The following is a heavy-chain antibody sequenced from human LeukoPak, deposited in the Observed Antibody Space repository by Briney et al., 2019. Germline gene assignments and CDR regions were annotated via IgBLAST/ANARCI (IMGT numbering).Heavy chain of an antibody. CDR2: ISAYNGNT. Sequence: ASVKVSCKASGYTFTSYGISWVRQAPGQGLEWMGWISAYNGNTNYAQKLQGRVTMTTDTSTSTAYMELRSLRSDGTAVYYCARVTYYYDSSGYSLDYWGQGTLVTVSS. CDR1: GYTFTSYG. CDR3: ARVTYYYDSSGYSLDY. V-gene: IGHV1-18*01. D-gene: IGHD3-22*01. J-gene: IGHJ4*02.